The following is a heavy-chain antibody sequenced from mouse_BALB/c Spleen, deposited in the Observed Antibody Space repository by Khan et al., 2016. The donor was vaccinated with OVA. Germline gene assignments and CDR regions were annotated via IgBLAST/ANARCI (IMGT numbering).Heavy chain of an antibody. CDR1: GDSITSGY. CDR2: ISYSGST. CDR3: ARSARATYYFDY. D-gene: IGHD3-1*01. Sequence: EVQLQESGPSLVKPSQTLSLTCSVTGDSITSGYWNWIRKFPGNKLEYMGYISYSGSTYYNPSLKSRISITRDTSKNQYYLQLNSVTTEYTATDYCARSARATYYFDYWGQGTTLTVSS. J-gene: IGHJ2*01. V-gene: IGHV3-8*02.